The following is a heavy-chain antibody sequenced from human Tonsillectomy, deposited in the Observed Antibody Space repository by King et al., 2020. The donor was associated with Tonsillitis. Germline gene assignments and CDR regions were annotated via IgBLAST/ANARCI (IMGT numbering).Heavy chain of an antibody. Sequence: QLVQSGAEVKKPGTSVKVSCRASNYTFTNYGISWVRQAPGQGLEWMGWISTYNGNTNYAQNLQGRVTMTTDTSTSTAYMELRSLRSDDTAVYYCARQDYGGDLDYYYYAMDVWGQGTTVTVSS. D-gene: IGHD4-23*01. CDR3: ARQDYGGDLDYYYYAMDV. CDR1: NYTFTNYG. J-gene: IGHJ6*02. V-gene: IGHV1-18*01. CDR2: ISTYNGNT.